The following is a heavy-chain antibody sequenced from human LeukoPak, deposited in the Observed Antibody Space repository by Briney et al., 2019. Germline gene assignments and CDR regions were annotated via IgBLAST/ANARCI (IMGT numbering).Heavy chain of an antibody. D-gene: IGHD2-2*01. CDR3: AKGVTADAGYFYYYYMDV. CDR2: IKQDGSEK. V-gene: IGHV3-7*01. J-gene: IGHJ6*03. Sequence: PGGSLRLSCAASGFTFSSYWMSWVRQAPGKGLEWVANIKQDGSEKYYVDSVKGRFTISRDNAKNSLYLQMNSLRAEDTAVYYCAKGVTADAGYFYYYYMDVWGKGTTVTVSS. CDR1: GFTFSSYW.